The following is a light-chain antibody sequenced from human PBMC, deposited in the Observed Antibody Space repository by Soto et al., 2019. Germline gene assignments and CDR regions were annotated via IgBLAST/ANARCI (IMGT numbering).Light chain of an antibody. V-gene: IGKV3-20*01. CDR3: HQYDSSPLT. CDR2: GAS. Sequence: EIVLTQSPGTLSLSPGERATLSCRASQSVSSSYLAWYQQKPGQAPRLLIYGASSRATGIPDRFSGSGSGTDFTLTISRLEPEDCAVYYCHQYDSSPLTFGGGTKVDIK. CDR1: QSVSSSY. J-gene: IGKJ4*01.